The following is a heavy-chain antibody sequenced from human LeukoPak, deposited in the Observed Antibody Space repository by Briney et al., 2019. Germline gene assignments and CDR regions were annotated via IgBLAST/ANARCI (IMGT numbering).Heavy chain of an antibody. V-gene: IGHV1-18*01. CDR2: ISAHNGDT. J-gene: IGHJ4*02. CDR3: ARLTGDNNNWYGY. Sequence: ASVKVSCKASGYTFTAYDISWVRQAPGQGLERMGWISAHNGDTNYGQKFQGRVTMTTDTSTRTAYMELRSLRSDDTAVYYCARLTGDNNNWYGYWGQGTLVTVSS. CDR1: GYTFTAYD. D-gene: IGHD6-13*01.